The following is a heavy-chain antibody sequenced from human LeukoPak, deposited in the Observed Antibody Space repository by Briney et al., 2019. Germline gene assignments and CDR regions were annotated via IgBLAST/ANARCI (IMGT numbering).Heavy chain of an antibody. V-gene: IGHV3-7*01. CDR2: IKQDGKEK. D-gene: IGHD5-12*01. Sequence: GGSPRLSCAHSRFALCTYWITWVRPAPGKGLERVANIKQDGKEKYNVDSVTGPFSPSTDNTKNSLYLQMNSLRGEDTAVYYCARAAKDIVATFYMDVWGKGTTVTVSS. CDR3: ARAAKDIVATFYMDV. J-gene: IGHJ6*03. CDR1: RFALCTYW.